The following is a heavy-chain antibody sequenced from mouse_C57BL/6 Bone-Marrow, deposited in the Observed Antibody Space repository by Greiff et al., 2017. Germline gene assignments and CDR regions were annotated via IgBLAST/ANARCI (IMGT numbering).Heavy chain of an antibody. V-gene: IGHV5-6*01. Sequence: EVQGVESGGDLVKPGGSLKLSCAASGFTFSSYGMSWVRQTPDKRLEWVATISSGCSYTYYPNRVTGRFTLSRDNAENTLYLQMSSLKAEDTAMYYCAREVYAMDDWGQGTSVPGSA. D-gene: IGHD2-14*01. CDR1: GFTFSSYG. CDR2: ISSGCSYT. J-gene: IGHJ4*01. CDR3: AREVYAMDD.